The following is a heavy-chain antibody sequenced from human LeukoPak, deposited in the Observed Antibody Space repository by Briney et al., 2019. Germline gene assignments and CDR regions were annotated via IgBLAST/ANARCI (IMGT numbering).Heavy chain of an antibody. CDR3: ANLIGSGGVGY. J-gene: IGHJ4*02. D-gene: IGHD3-10*01. Sequence: GGSLRLSCAASGFTFSIYAMSWVRQVPGKGLEWVSAISGSGGSTYYADSVKGRFTISRDNSKNTLYLQMNSLRAEDTAVYYCANLIGSGGVGYWGQGTLVTVSS. CDR2: ISGSGGST. CDR1: GFTFSIYA. V-gene: IGHV3-23*01.